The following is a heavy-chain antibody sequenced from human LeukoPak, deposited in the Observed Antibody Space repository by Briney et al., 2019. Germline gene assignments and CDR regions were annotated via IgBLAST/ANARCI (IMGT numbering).Heavy chain of an antibody. D-gene: IGHD3-3*01. V-gene: IGHV1-18*01. CDR3: ARRQYDFWSGYYKPSVPNWFDP. J-gene: IGHJ5*02. CDR1: GYSFTNYG. CDR2: INIYNGNT. Sequence: ASVKVSCKASGYSFTNYGISWVRQAPGQGLEWMGWINIYNGNTNYGQKVQGRVTMTTDTSTSTAYMELRSLRSDDTAVYYCARRQYDFWSGYYKPSVPNWFDPWGQGTLVTVSS.